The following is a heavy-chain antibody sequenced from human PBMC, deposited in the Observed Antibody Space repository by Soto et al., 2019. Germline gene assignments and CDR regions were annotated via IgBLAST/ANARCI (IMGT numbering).Heavy chain of an antibody. CDR1: GYTFTGYY. D-gene: IGHD6-6*01. CDR3: ARAARPGAYYYGMDA. J-gene: IGHJ6*02. Sequence: ASVKVSCKASGYTFTGYYMHWVRQAPGQGLEWMGWINPNSGGTNYAQKFQGWVTMTRDTSISTAYMELSRLRSDDTAVYYCARAARPGAYYYGMDAWGQGTTVTVSS. V-gene: IGHV1-2*04. CDR2: INPNSGGT.